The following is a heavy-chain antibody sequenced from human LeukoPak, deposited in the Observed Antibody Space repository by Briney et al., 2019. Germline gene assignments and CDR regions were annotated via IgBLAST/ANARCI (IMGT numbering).Heavy chain of an antibody. V-gene: IGHV4-34*01. CDR3: ARAKRIQLWTGLDY. CDR2: INHSGST. J-gene: IGHJ4*02. Sequence: SETLSLTCAVYGQSFNGYYWSWIRQPPGKGLEWIGEINHSGSTNYNPSLKSRVTISLDTSKNQFSLKLSSVTAAETAVYYCARAKRIQLWTGLDYWGQGTLVTVSS. CDR1: GQSFNGYY. D-gene: IGHD5-18*01.